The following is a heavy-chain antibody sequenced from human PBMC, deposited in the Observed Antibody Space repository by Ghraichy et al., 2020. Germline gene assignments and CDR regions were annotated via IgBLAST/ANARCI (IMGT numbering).Heavy chain of an antibody. V-gene: IGHV1-18*01. D-gene: IGHD2-21*01. CDR1: GYTFYSHG. CDR3: ARELHYQSVDF. CDR2: IGTHNDET. J-gene: IGHJ4*02. Sequence: ASVKVSCKTSGYTFYSHGITWVRQAPGQGLEWMGWIGTHNDETHYAQKFQGRVTMTADKSTNTVYMQLRSLTSNDTAVYFCARELHYQSVDFWGQGTLVTVSS.